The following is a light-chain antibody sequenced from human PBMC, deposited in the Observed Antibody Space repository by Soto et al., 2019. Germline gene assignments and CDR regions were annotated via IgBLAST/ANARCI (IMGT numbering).Light chain of an antibody. Sequence: EVVMTQSPATLSVFPGERVTLSCRASQSVSTSIAWDQQKPGQAPRLLIYSASTRATGIPARFSGSGSGTKFALTISSLQSEDFAVYYCQQYIHGYSFGQGTELEIK. J-gene: IGKJ2*01. CDR2: SAS. CDR3: QQYIHGYS. V-gene: IGKV3-15*01. CDR1: QSVSTS.